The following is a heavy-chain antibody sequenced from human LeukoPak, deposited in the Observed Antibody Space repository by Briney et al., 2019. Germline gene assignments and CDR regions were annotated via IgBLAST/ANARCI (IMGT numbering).Heavy chain of an antibody. J-gene: IGHJ6*03. CDR3: ARGPSITMIRGGQWYYYMDV. D-gene: IGHD3-10*01. V-gene: IGHV1-46*01. CDR1: GYSFTSYW. Sequence: GESLKISCKGSGYSFTSYWIGWVRQAPGQGLEWMGIINPSGGSTNYAQKFQGRVTMTRDTSTNTVYMELSSLRSEDTAVYYCARGPSITMIRGGQWYYYMDVWGKGTTVTISS. CDR2: INPSGGST.